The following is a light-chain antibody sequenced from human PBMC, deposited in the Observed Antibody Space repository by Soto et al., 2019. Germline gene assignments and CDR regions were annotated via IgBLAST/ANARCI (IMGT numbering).Light chain of an antibody. CDR1: RSDIGVYDF. J-gene: IGLJ1*01. CDR3: KSYAGSNTYV. CDR2: EVV. Sequence: QSVLTQPPSASGSPGQSGAIAFTGTRSDIGVYDFVSWYQHHPGKAPRLIIYEVVQRPSGVPDRFSGSKSGNTASLTVSGLQAADEADYFCKSYAGSNTYVFGSGTKVTVL. V-gene: IGLV2-8*01.